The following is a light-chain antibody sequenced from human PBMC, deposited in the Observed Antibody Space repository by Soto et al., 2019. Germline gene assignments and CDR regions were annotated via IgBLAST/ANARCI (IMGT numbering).Light chain of an antibody. CDR2: DAS. Sequence: EIVMTQSPATLSLSPGERSTLSFMTSQSISTSLAWYQQKPGQGPRLLIYDASTRATGIPARFSGSGSGTEFTLTISSLQSEDFAFYYCQQYYDWPITFGQGTRLEIK. CDR3: QQYYDWPIT. V-gene: IGKV3-15*01. CDR1: QSISTS. J-gene: IGKJ5*01.